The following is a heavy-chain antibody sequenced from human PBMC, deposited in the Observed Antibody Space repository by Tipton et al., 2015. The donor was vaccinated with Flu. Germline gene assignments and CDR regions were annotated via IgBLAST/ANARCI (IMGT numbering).Heavy chain of an antibody. D-gene: IGHD3-9*01. J-gene: IGHJ5*01. CDR1: GYTFSTYW. CDR2: IYPGDSDT. V-gene: IGHV5-51*01. CDR3: ARHARRGQYNIFTGHPLAWFDP. Sequence: QLVQSGPEVKKPGESLKISCKGSGYTFSTYWIGWVRQMPGKGLEWMGIIYPGDSDTRYNPSFQGQVTISADTSTSTAYMEWESLKASDTAMYYCARHARRGQYNIFTGHPLAWFDPWGQGTLVTVSS.